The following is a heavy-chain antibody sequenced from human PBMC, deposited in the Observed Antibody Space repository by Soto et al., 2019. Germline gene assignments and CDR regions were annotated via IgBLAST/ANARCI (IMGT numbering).Heavy chain of an antibody. Sequence: QVQLQESGPGLVKPSQTLSLTCTVSGGSISSGGYYWSWIRQHPGKGLEWIGYIYYSGSTYYNPSLKMRVTIAVDTSQNQCSLKLSSVTAADTAVYYCARDRGDIPMVRGVPYYYYGMDVWGQGTTVTVSS. D-gene: IGHD3-10*01. CDR2: IYYSGST. CDR1: GGSISSGGYY. CDR3: ARDRGDIPMVRGVPYYYYGMDV. V-gene: IGHV4-31*03. J-gene: IGHJ6*02.